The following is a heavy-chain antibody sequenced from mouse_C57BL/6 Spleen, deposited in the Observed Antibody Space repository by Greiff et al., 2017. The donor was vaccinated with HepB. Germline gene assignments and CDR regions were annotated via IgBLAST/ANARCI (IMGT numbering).Heavy chain of an antibody. CDR1: GYTFTSYW. Sequence: QVQLQQPGAELVKPGASVKLSCKASGYTFTSYWMHWVKQRPGQGLEWIGMIHPNSGSTNYNEKFKSKATLTVDKSSSTAYMQLSSLTSEDSAVYYCARTDYYGSSFHYYAMDYWGQGTSVTVSS. CDR2: IHPNSGST. CDR3: ARTDYYGSSFHYYAMDY. V-gene: IGHV1-64*01. D-gene: IGHD1-1*01. J-gene: IGHJ4*01.